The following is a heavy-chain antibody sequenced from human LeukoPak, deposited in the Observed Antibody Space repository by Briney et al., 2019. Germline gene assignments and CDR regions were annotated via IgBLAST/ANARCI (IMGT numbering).Heavy chain of an antibody. CDR2: INWNGGST. D-gene: IGHD3-3*01. CDR3: ARDLLITKSFDY. J-gene: IGHJ4*02. CDR1: GFTFSSYS. Sequence: PGGSLRLSCAGSGFTFSSYSMNWVRQAPGKGLEWVSGINWNGGSTGYVDSVKGRFTISRDNSKNTVYLQMNSLRAEDTAVYYCARDLLITKSFDYWGQGTLVTVSS. V-gene: IGHV3-20*04.